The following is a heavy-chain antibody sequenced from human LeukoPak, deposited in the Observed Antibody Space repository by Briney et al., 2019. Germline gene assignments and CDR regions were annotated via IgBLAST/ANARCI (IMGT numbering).Heavy chain of an antibody. CDR1: GFEYRTYS. V-gene: IGHV3-21*01. CDR3: ARDLSSGMPGGFDY. D-gene: IGHD2-2*01. CDR2: SSTVSDYI. Sequence: GGFLRFSCGAPGFEYRTYSMNWVRQAPGKGLGWVATSSTVSDYIYHADSVRGRFTISRDNARNSLYLQMDSLRAEDTSVYYCARDLSSGMPGGFDYWGQGILVTVSS. J-gene: IGHJ4*02.